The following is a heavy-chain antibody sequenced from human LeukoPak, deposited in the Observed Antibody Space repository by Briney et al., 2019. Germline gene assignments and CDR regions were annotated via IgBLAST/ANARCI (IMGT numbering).Heavy chain of an antibody. CDR3: ARGAEYYAIWRGYAGYSDY. J-gene: IGHJ4*02. CDR1: GYSISNGYY. Sequence: NPSETLSLTCTVSGYSISNGYYWGWIRQPPGKGLEWVGSIYHRGSTYYNPSLRSRVTISLDRSKKKFSLKLTPVTAADTAVYFCARGAEYYAIWRGYAGYSDYWGQGISVTVSS. CDR2: IYHRGST. D-gene: IGHD3-3*01. V-gene: IGHV4-38-2*02.